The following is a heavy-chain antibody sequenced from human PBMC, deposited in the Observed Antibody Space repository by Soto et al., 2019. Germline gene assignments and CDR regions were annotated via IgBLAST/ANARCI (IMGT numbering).Heavy chain of an antibody. D-gene: IGHD5-18*01. CDR2: ISGYNGHT. J-gene: IGHJ4*02. Sequence: GASVKVSCKASGYTFNSYGINWVRQAPGQGLEWMGWISGYNGHTSYAQRLQGRVTMTTDTSTSTAFMELRSLRSDDTAVYYCARGSTQLWLRIADFDYWGQGXLVTVYS. CDR1: GYTFNSYG. CDR3: ARGSTQLWLRIADFDY. V-gene: IGHV1-18*01.